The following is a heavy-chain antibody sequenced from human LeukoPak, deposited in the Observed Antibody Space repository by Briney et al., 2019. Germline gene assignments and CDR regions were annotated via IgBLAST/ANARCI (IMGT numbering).Heavy chain of an antibody. V-gene: IGHV1-18*01. Sequence: ASVKVSCKASGYTFSDFGITWVRPAPGQGPEWMGWIKIGEGTTHSAQKFQDRVSMTRDRSSNTAFLELRSLRSDDTAVYFCSRSFYSSSWYYFDLWGQGTLVTVSS. CDR3: SRSFYSSSWYYFDL. J-gene: IGHJ4*02. CDR1: GYTFSDFG. CDR2: IKIGEGTT. D-gene: IGHD4-11*01.